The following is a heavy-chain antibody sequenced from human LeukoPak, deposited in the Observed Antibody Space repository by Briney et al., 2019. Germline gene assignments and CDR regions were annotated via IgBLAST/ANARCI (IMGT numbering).Heavy chain of an antibody. Sequence: SETLSLTCTVSGASISAFHWTWFRQPAGKGLEWIGLIYSSGSTLFNPSLKSRVAMSVDLTKNQLSLKLTSVTAADTAMYYYARKDGDYWGRGTLVTVSS. CDR3: ARKDGDY. V-gene: IGHV4-4*07. J-gene: IGHJ4*02. CDR1: GASISAFH. CDR2: IYSSGST.